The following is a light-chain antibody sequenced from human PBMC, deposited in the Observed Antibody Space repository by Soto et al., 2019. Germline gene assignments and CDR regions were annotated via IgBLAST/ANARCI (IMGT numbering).Light chain of an antibody. V-gene: IGKV3-11*01. CDR3: QQYGSSPPWT. J-gene: IGKJ1*01. CDR2: DAF. CDR1: QSVSSY. Sequence: EIGLTQSPATLAFSPGEKATLSCRASQSVSSYLAWYQQKPGQAPRLLIYDAFNRATGIPARFSGSGSGTDFTLTISSLEPEDFAVYYCQQYGSSPPWTFGQGTKV.